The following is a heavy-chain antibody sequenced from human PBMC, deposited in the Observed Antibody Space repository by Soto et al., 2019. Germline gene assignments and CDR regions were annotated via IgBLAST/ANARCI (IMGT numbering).Heavy chain of an antibody. CDR1: GDSISSDYYH. D-gene: IGHD2-21*02. V-gene: IGHV4-30-4*08. CDR3: VREDDGGDSLDV. J-gene: IGHJ6*02. Sequence: QVQLQQSGPGLVKPSQTLSLTCTVSGDSISSDYYHWTWIRQSPGKGLEWIGYIHHSGSILYNPSFKSRVTISVDTSKNQFSLHLTSVTAADTAVYFCVREDDGGDSLDVWGQGTTVTVSS. CDR2: IHHSGSI.